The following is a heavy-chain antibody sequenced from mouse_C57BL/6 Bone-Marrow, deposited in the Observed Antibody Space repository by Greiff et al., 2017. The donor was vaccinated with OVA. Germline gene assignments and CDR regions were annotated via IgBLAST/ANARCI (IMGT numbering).Heavy chain of an antibody. J-gene: IGHJ2*01. CDR3: ARPPYYGNADY. D-gene: IGHD2-10*01. Sequence: QVQLKESGPELVKPGASVKLSCKASGYTFTSYDINWVKQRPGQGLEWIGWIYPRDGSTKYNEKFKGKATLTVDTSSSTAYMELHSLTSEDSAVYYCARPPYYGNADYWGQGTTLTVSS. CDR2: IYPRDGST. CDR1: GYTFTSYD. V-gene: IGHV1-85*01.